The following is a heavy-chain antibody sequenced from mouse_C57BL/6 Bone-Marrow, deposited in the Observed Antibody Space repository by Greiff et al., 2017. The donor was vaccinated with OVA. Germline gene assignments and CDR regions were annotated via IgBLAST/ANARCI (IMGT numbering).Heavy chain of an antibody. CDR1: GFTFPDYY. V-gene: IGHV7-4*01. J-gene: IGHJ2*01. CDR3: VKASFYGSSYYFDY. CDR2: IINKANGYTK. D-gene: IGHD1-1*01. Sequence: EVQRVESGGGLVQPGASWSLSCEASGFTFPDYYLSWVRRPPGKAHEWLAWIINKANGYTKEYTASVKGLFTISRDNSQNILYLQMNTLRAEDSATYYCVKASFYGSSYYFDYWGQGTTLTVSS.